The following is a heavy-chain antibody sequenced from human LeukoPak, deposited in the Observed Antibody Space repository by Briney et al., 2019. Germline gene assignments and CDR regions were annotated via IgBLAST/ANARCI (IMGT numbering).Heavy chain of an antibody. V-gene: IGHV3-7*01. CDR2: IKQDGSEK. D-gene: IGHD2-2*01. J-gene: IGHJ4*02. Sequence: GGSLRLSCAASGFTFSSYWMSWVRQAPGKGLEWVANIKQDGSEKYYVDSVKGRFTISRDNAKNSLYLQMNSLRAEDTAVYYCARDLLGLPAATTIGYWGQGTLVAVSS. CDR3: ARDLLGLPAATTIGY. CDR1: GFTFSSYW.